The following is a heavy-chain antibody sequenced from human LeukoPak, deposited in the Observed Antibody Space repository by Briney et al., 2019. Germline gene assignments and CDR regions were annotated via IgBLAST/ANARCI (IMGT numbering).Heavy chain of an antibody. CDR2: TYSGGST. Sequence: GALRLSCAASGFTVSSNYMSWVRQAPGKGLEWVSVTYSGGSTYYADSVKGRFTISRDNSKNTLYLQMNSLRAEDTAVYYCARSRAAAIATGVDYWGQGTLVTVSS. CDR3: ARSRAAAIATGVDY. CDR1: GFTVSSNY. V-gene: IGHV3-53*01. J-gene: IGHJ4*02. D-gene: IGHD2-2*02.